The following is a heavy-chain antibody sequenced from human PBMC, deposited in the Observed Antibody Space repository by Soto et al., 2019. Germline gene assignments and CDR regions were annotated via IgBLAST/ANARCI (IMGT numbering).Heavy chain of an antibody. J-gene: IGHJ6*02. Sequence: SEALSVTCIVSGGSISIGDYYWRWIRQPPGKGLEWIGYIYYSGSTYYNPSLKSRVTISVDTSKDQFSLKLSSVTAADTAVYYCARDREVRGATYYYYGMDVWGQGTPVTVSS. CDR2: IYYSGST. CDR1: GGSISIGDYY. D-gene: IGHD3-10*01. CDR3: ARDREVRGATYYYYGMDV. V-gene: IGHV4-30-4*01.